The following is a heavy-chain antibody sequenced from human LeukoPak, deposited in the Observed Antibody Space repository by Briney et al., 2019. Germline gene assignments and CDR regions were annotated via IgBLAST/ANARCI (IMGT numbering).Heavy chain of an antibody. J-gene: IGHJ4*02. V-gene: IGHV3-30*18. CDR2: ISYDGSTK. D-gene: IGHD2-21*02. Sequence: GGSLRLSCAASGFTFSTYGMHWVRQAPGKGLEWVAVISYDGSTKYYADSVKGRFTISRDNSKNTLFLQMNSLRADDTAVYYCAKARHCGGDCYSLMDYWGQGILVTVPS. CDR1: GFTFSTYG. CDR3: AKARHCGGDCYSLMDY.